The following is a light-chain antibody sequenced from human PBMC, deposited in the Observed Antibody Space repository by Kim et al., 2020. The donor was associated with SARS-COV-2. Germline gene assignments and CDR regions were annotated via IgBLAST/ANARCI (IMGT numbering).Light chain of an antibody. J-gene: IGKJ2*01. V-gene: IGKV1-5*03. CDR2: KAS. CDR3: EQYNSYPYT. Sequence: SASGGDRVTITCRASQSISSCLDWYQQKPGKAPKLLIYKASSLESGVPSRFSGSGSETEFTLTISSLQHDDFATYYCEQYNSYPYTFGQGNKLEI. CDR1: QSISSC.